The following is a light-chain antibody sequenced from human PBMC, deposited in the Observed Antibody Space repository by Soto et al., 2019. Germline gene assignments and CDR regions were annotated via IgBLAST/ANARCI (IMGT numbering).Light chain of an antibody. CDR2: AAS. J-gene: IGKJ4*01. CDR3: QQLNSYPFLT. V-gene: IGKV1-9*01. Sequence: DIQLTQSPSFLSASVGDRVTITCRASQGISSYLAWYQQKPGKAPKLLIYAASTLQSGVPSRFSGSGSGTEFTLTISSLQPEYFATYYCQQLNSYPFLTFGGGTKVDIK. CDR1: QGISSY.